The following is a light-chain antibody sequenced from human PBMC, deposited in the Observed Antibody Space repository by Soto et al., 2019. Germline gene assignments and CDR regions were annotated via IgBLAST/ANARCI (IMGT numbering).Light chain of an antibody. CDR1: QSVSSN. J-gene: IGKJ1*01. CDR2: GAS. Sequence: EIVMTQSPATLSVSPGERVTLSCRASQSVSSNLAWYQQKAGQAPRLLIYGASTRATGIPARFSGSGSGTEFTLTISGLQSEDCAVYYCQQYNNWPPWTFGQGTKVDVK. V-gene: IGKV3-15*01. CDR3: QQYNNWPPWT.